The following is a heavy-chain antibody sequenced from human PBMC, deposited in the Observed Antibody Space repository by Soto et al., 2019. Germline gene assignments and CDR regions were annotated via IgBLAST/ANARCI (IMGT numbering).Heavy chain of an antibody. J-gene: IGHJ4*02. CDR1: GGSISSSTW. V-gene: IGHV4-4*02. CDR3: ARLYDFWSGYYYFDY. D-gene: IGHD3-3*01. Sequence: SETLSLTCAVSGGSISSSTWWSWVRQPPGKGLEWIGEIYHSGSTNYNPSLKSRVTISVDKSKNQFSLNLSSVTAADTAVYYCARLYDFWSGYYYFDYWGQGTLVTVSS. CDR2: IYHSGST.